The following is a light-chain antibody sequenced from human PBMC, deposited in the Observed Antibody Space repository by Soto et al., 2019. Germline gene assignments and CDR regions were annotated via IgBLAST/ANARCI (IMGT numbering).Light chain of an antibody. CDR1: QSVSSY. Sequence: IVLTQSPATLSLSPGERATLSCRASQSVSSYLAWYQQRPGQAPRLLIYDASNRATGIPARFSGSGSGTDFTLTISSLEPEDFAVYYCQQRSNWHPNTFGQGTDWRL. V-gene: IGKV3-11*01. CDR3: QQRSNWHPNT. J-gene: IGKJ5*01. CDR2: DAS.